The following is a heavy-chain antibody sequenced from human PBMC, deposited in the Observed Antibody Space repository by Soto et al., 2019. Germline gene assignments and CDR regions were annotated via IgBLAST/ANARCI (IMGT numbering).Heavy chain of an antibody. CDR3: ASLKNGELRSLS. CDR1: GGSISSGDYY. Sequence: PSETLSLTCTVSGGSISSGDYYWSWIRQPPGKGLESIGYIYYTGSTYFNPSLKSSVTTSVDTSKNQFSLKLSSVTAAATAVYYCASLKNGELRSLSWGQRTLITVSS. D-gene: IGHD1-7*01. CDR2: IYYTGST. V-gene: IGHV4-30-4*01. J-gene: IGHJ4*02.